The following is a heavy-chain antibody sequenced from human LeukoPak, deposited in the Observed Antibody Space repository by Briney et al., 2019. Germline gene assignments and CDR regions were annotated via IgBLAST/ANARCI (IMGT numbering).Heavy chain of an antibody. CDR2: IRYDGSNK. CDR3: AKDIYSSSWQSSGYLDY. Sequence: GGSLRLSCAASRFIFGAYGMHWVRQAPGKGLEWVAFIRYDGSNKYYADSVKGRFTISRDNSKNTLYLQMNSLRTEDTAVYYCAKDIYSSSWQSSGYLDYWGQGTLVTVSS. V-gene: IGHV3-30*02. J-gene: IGHJ4*02. D-gene: IGHD6-13*01. CDR1: RFIFGAYG.